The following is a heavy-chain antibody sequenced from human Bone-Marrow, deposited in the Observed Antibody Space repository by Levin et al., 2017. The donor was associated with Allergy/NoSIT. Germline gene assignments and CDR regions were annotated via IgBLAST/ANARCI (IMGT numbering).Heavy chain of an antibody. J-gene: IGHJ4*02. V-gene: IGHV3-23*01. CDR1: GFTFSSYA. CDR3: AYNYFSDSTGYRLDY. CDR2: ISGSGGST. Sequence: GGSLRLSCAASGFTFSSYAMSWVRQAPGKGLEWVSAISGSGGSTYYADSVKGRFTISRDNSKNTLYLQMNSLRAEDTAVYYCAYNYFSDSTGYRLDYWGQGTLVTVSS. D-gene: IGHD3-22*01.